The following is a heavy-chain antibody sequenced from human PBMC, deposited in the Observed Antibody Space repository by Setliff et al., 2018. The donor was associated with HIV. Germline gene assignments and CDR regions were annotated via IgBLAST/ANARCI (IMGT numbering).Heavy chain of an antibody. CDR3: ARGTVVPYYLDY. D-gene: IGHD2-15*01. J-gene: IGHJ4*02. CDR1: GGSFSAYY. Sequence: SETLSLTCAVYGGSFSAYYWSWIRQPPGKGLEWVGEIDHSGTTDYNPSLKSRVTISVDTSKNQFSLKLSSVTAADTAVYYCARGTVVPYYLDYWGQGTLVTVSS. CDR2: IDHSGTT. V-gene: IGHV4-34*01.